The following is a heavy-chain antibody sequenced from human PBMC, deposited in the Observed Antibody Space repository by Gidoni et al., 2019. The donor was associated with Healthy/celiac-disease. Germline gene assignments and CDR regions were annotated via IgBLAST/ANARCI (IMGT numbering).Heavy chain of an antibody. D-gene: IGHD4-4*01. CDR1: GFTFSSYG. CDR2: IWYDGSNK. J-gene: IGHJ4*02. CDR3: ARAPYDYMNLDYYFDY. V-gene: IGHV3-33*01. Sequence: QVQLVESGGGVVQPGRSLRLSCAPSGFTFSSYGMHWVRQAPGKGLEWVAVIWYDGSNKYYADSVKGRFTISRDNSKNTLYLQMNSLRAEDTAVYYCARAPYDYMNLDYYFDYWGQGTLVTVSS.